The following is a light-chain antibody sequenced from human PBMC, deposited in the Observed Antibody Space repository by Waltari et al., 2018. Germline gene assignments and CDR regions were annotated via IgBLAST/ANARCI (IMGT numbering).Light chain of an antibody. CDR2: GAS. Sequence: DIQMTQSPSSLSASVGDRVTITCQASQDIRSYLNWYQQKPGTAPKVLSYGASNLDSGVPSRFSGSGSGTDFAVTITSLQPEDIATYYCQQYDSLPWTFGQANKVEIK. CDR3: QQYDSLPWT. V-gene: IGKV1-33*01. CDR1: QDIRSY. J-gene: IGKJ1*01.